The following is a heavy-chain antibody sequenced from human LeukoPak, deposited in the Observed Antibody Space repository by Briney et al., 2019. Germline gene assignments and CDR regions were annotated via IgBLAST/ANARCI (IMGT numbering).Heavy chain of an antibody. J-gene: IGHJ5*02. CDR2: ISGSGGST. V-gene: IGHV3-23*01. Sequence: PGGSLRLSCAASGFTFSSYGMHWVRQAPGEGLEWVSDISGSGGSTYYADSVKGRFTISRDNSKNTLYLQMNSLRAEDTAVYYCAKKHSTGLDPWGQGTLVTVSS. D-gene: IGHD2/OR15-2a*01. CDR3: AKKHSTGLDP. CDR1: GFTFSSYG.